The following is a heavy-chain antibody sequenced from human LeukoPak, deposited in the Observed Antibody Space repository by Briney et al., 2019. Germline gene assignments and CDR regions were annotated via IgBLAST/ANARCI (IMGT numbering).Heavy chain of an antibody. V-gene: IGHV3-74*01. CDR1: GFTFSSYW. Sequence: PGGSLRLSCAASGFTFSSYWMHWVRQAPGKGLVWVSCIDSAGSNTYYADSVKGRFTISRENAKNTLYLQMNSLRAEDTAVYYCTRDTQSHFVYWGQGPLVSVSS. CDR2: IDSAGSNT. CDR3: TRDTQSHFVY. J-gene: IGHJ4*02.